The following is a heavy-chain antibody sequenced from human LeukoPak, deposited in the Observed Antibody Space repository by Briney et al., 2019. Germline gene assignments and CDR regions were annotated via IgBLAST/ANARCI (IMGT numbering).Heavy chain of an antibody. Sequence: ASVKVSCRASGYTFTGYYMHWVRQAPGQGLEWMGWINPNSGGTNYAQKFQGWVTTTRDTSISTAYMELSRLRSDDTAVYYCARGDGESLHFDYWGQGTLVTVSS. V-gene: IGHV1-2*04. CDR2: INPNSGGT. D-gene: IGHD3-10*01. CDR3: ARGDGESLHFDY. CDR1: GYTFTGYY. J-gene: IGHJ4*02.